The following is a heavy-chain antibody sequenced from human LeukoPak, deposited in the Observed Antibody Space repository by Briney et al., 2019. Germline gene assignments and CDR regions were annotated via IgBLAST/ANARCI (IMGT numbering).Heavy chain of an antibody. Sequence: GGSLRLSCAASGFTFSSYAIHWVRQAPGKGLEWVAVISYDGSNKYYADSVKGRFTISRDNSKNTLYLQMNSLRAEDTAVYYCARGVDTAHTLNYYYYGMDVWGQGTTVTVSS. CDR2: ISYDGSNK. V-gene: IGHV3-30-3*01. J-gene: IGHJ6*02. CDR3: ARGVDTAHTLNYYYYGMDV. D-gene: IGHD5-18*01. CDR1: GFTFSSYA.